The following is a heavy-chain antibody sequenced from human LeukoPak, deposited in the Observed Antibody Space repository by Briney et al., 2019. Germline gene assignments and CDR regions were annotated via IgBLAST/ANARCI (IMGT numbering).Heavy chain of an antibody. CDR2: IYTSGST. CDR3: ARSSGYYDSGGYYQEGPLDY. D-gene: IGHD3-22*01. V-gene: IGHV4-4*07. J-gene: IGHJ4*02. CDR1: GGSISSYY. Sequence: SETLSLTCTVSGGSISSYYWSWIRQPAGKGLEWIGRIYTSGSTNYNPSLKSRVTMSVDTSKNQFSLKLSSVTAADTAVYYCARSSGYYDSGGYYQEGPLDYWGQGTLVTVSS.